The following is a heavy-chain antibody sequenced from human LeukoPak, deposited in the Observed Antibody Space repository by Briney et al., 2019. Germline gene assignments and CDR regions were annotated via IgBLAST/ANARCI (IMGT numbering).Heavy chain of an antibody. CDR2: IYSGGST. CDR3: AREIAVAGTGYFQH. J-gene: IGHJ1*01. Sequence: GGSLRLSCAASGFTVSSNYMSWVRQAPGKGLEWVSVIYSGGSTYYADSVKGRFTISRDNSKNTLYLQMNSLRAEDTAVYYCAREIAVAGTGYFQHWGQGTLVTVSS. CDR1: GFTVSSNY. D-gene: IGHD6-19*01. V-gene: IGHV3-66*01.